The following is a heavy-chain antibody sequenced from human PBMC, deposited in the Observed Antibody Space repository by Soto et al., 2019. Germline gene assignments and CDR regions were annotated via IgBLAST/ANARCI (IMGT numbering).Heavy chain of an antibody. D-gene: IGHD3-22*01. V-gene: IGHV1-2*04. Sequence: ASVEVSCKSSGYTFIGYYIHWVGQAPGQGLEWMGWINPNIGATNYAQKFQGWVTMTRDTSINTAYMELSRLKSDDTAVYFCARDYYDSSGYPHAFDIWGQGTMVTVSS. CDR3: ARDYYDSSGYPHAFDI. CDR2: INPNIGAT. J-gene: IGHJ3*02. CDR1: GYTFIGYY.